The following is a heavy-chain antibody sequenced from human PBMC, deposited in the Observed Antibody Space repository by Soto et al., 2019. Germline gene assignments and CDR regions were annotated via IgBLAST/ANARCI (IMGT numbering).Heavy chain of an antibody. J-gene: IGHJ4*02. V-gene: IGHV3-23*01. D-gene: IGHD1-26*01. CDR1: GFTFSDYA. CDR3: AGLDSGSYSDY. CDR2: IGTRDDI. Sequence: GSLRLSCAASGFTFSDYAMSWVRQAPGKGLEWVSAIGTRDDIFYADSVKGRFTISRDNSKNTLYLQMNSLRAEDTAVYYCAGLDSGSYSDYWGQGTLVTVSS.